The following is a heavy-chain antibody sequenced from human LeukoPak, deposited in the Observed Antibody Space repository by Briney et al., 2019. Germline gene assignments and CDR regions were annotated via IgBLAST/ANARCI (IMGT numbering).Heavy chain of an antibody. V-gene: IGHV3-23*01. D-gene: IGHD2-2*01. Sequence: GGSLRLSCAASRFTFSSYAMSWVRQAPGKGLEWVSGISGTGGNTYYADSVKGRFTISRDNSKNTLYLQMNTLRAEDTAIYYCAKSRGSSTSAYAMDVWGQGTTVTVSS. CDR2: ISGTGGNT. CDR1: RFTFSSYA. CDR3: AKSRGSSTSAYAMDV. J-gene: IGHJ6*02.